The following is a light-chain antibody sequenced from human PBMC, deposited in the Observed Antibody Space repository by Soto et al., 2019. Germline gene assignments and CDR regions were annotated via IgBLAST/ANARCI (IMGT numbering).Light chain of an antibody. CDR3: QQRSNWHT. Sequence: EIFLTQSPATLSLSPWEIATLSCRASQSVSSYLAWYQQKPGQAPRLLIYDASNRATGIPARFSGSGSGTDFTLTISSLEPEDFAVYYCQQRSNWHTFGQGTRLEIK. CDR1: QSVSSY. CDR2: DAS. V-gene: IGKV3-11*01. J-gene: IGKJ5*01.